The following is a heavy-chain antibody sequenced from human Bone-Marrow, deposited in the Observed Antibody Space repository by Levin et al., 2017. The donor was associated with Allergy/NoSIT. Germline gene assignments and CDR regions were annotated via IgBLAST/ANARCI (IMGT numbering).Heavy chain of an antibody. Sequence: GESLKISCAASGFTFSSYWMHWVRQAPGKGLVWVSRINSDGSSTSYADSVKGRFTISRDNAKNTLYLQMNSLRAEDTAVYYCASPRSGGRGGLDYWGQGTLVTVSS. V-gene: IGHV3-74*01. CDR2: INSDGSST. CDR3: ASPRSGGRGGLDY. J-gene: IGHJ4*02. CDR1: GFTFSSYW. D-gene: IGHD2-15*01.